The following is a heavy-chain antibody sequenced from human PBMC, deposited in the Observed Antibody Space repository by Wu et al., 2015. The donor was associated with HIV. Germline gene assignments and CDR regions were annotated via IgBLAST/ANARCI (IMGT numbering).Heavy chain of an antibody. CDR2: ISGHNGNT. D-gene: IGHD3-22*01. Sequence: QVRLRQSGPEVRKPGDSLRISCTGSSFSFRTYGLSWVRQAPGQGLEWMGWISGHNGNTNYAQRFQDRVVMTTDTSATTAYLQLRSLRADDTAVYYCARDQGKYYDPTGYYYVPNTPFDIWGQGTLVTVSS. CDR3: ARDQGKYYDPTGYYYVPNTPFDI. J-gene: IGHJ3*02. CDR1: SFSFRTYG. V-gene: IGHV1-18*01.